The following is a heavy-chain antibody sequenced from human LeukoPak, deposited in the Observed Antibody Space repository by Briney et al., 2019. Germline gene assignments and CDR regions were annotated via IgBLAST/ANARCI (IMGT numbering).Heavy chain of an antibody. J-gene: IGHJ5*02. Sequence: PSETLSHTCTVSGGSISSSSYYWGWIRQPPGKGLEWIGSIYYSGSTYYNPSLKSRVTISVDTSKNQFSLKLSSVTAADTAVYYCARPQYSLRYCSSTSCYPPTGLFDLWGQGTLVTVSS. CDR3: ARPQYSLRYCSSTSCYPPTGLFDL. CDR1: GGSISSSSYY. V-gene: IGHV4-39*01. D-gene: IGHD2-2*01. CDR2: IYYSGST.